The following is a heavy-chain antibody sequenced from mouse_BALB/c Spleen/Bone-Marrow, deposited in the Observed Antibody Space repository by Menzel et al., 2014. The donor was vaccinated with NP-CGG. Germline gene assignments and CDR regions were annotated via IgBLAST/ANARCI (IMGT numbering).Heavy chain of an antibody. J-gene: IGHJ4*01. CDR3: ARGDGYYGGAMDY. CDR2: ISYDGSN. CDR1: GYSITSGYY. D-gene: IGHD2-3*01. V-gene: IGHV3-6*02. Sequence: EVQLQQSGPGLVNPSQSLSLTCSVTGYSITSGYYWNWIRQFPGNKLEWMGYISYDGSNNYNPSLKNRISITRDTSKNQFFLKLNSVTTEDTATYYCARGDGYYGGAMDYWGQGTSVTVSS.